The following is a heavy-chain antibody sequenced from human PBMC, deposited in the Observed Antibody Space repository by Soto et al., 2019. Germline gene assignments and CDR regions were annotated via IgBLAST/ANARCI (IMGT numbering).Heavy chain of an antibody. V-gene: IGHV4-59*08. CDR1: GGSISSYY. CDR2: IYYGGST. J-gene: IGHJ4*02. D-gene: IGHD2-15*01. CDR3: ARRYGGTFDY. Sequence: QVQLQESGPGLVKPSETLSLTCTVSGGSISSYYWSWIRQPPGKGLEWIGYIYYGGSTNYNPSHKSRATISVATSKNQCSLKLSSVTAAATAVYYCARRYGGTFDYWGQGTLVTVSS.